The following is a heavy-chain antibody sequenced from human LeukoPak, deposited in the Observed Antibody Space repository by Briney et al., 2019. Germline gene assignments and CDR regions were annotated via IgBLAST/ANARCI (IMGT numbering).Heavy chain of an antibody. CDR1: GGSISSYY. CDR2: IYYSGST. J-gene: IGHJ5*02. Sequence: SETLSLTCTVSGGSISSYYWSWIRQPPGKGLEWIGYIYYSGSTNYNPSLKSRVTISVDTSKNQFSLKLSSVTAADTAVYYCASHVLLFSWFDPWGQGTLVTVSS. CDR3: ASHVLLFSWFDP. D-gene: IGHD3-10*02. V-gene: IGHV4-59*01.